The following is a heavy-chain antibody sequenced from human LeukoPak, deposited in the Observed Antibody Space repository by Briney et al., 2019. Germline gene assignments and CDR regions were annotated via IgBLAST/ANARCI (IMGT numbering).Heavy chain of an antibody. CDR2: LSYDGRNQ. CDR3: VKDRTINGRSSPFDS. D-gene: IGHD1-26*01. V-gene: IGHV3-30*18. J-gene: IGHJ4*02. CDR1: GFSFNTYG. Sequence: PGTSLRLSCAASGFSFNTYGMHWVRQAPLKGLEWLAALSYDGRNQNYADSVEGRFTIFRDNSQNTLYLQMNSLRAEDTALYYCVKDRTINGRSSPFDSWGQGTLVTVSS.